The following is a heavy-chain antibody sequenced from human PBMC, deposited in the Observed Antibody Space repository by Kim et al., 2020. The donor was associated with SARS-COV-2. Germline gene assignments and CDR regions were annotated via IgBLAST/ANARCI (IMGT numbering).Heavy chain of an antibody. V-gene: IGHV3-53*01. CDR3: ARVETKQQLVRFSFDY. CDR1: GFTVSSNY. CDR2: IYSGGST. D-gene: IGHD6-13*01. Sequence: GGSLRLSCAASGFTVSSNYMSWVRQAPGKGLEWVSVIYSGGSTYYADSVKGRFTISRDNSKNTLYLQMNSLRAEDTAVYYCARVETKQQLVRFSFDYWGQGTLVTVSS. J-gene: IGHJ4*02.